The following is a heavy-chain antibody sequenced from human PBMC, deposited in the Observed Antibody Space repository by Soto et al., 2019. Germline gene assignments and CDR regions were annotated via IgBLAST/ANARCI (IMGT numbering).Heavy chain of an antibody. J-gene: IGHJ6*02. CDR1: GFTFSSYG. V-gene: IGHV3-30*18. CDR3: AKDCRYGMDV. Sequence: GGSLRLSCAASGFTFSSYGMHWVRQAPGKGLEWVAVISYDGSNKYYADSVKGRFTISRDNSKNTLYLQMNSLRAEDTAVYYCAKDCRYGMDVWGQGTTVTVSS. CDR2: ISYDGSNK.